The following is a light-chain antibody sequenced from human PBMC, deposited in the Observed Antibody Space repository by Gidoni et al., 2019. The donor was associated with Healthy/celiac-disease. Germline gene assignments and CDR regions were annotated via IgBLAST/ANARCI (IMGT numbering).Light chain of an antibody. V-gene: IGLV3-1*01. Sequence: SYELTQPPSVSVSPGQTASIPCSGAKLGDKYACWYQQKPGQSPVLVIYQDSKRPSGIPERFSGSNSGNTATLTISGTQAMDEADYYCQAWDSSTVVFGGGTKLTV. J-gene: IGLJ2*01. CDR2: QDS. CDR1: KLGDKY. CDR3: QAWDSSTVV.